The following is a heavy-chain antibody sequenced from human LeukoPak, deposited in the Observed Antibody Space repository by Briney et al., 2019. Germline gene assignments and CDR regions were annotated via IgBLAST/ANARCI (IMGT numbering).Heavy chain of an antibody. D-gene: IGHD1-14*01. Sequence: SETLSLTCTVFGGSISDYYWSWIRLPPGKGLEWIGNIYYSGSTNYNPSLKSRVTISVDTSKNQISLKLNSVTAADTAVYFCAVSFSGSPRGYYGLDVWGQGTTVTVSS. V-gene: IGHV4-59*01. CDR2: IYYSGST. CDR3: AVSFSGSPRGYYGLDV. CDR1: GGSISDYY. J-gene: IGHJ6*02.